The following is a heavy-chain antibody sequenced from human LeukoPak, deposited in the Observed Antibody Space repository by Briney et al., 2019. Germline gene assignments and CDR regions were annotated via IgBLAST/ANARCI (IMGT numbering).Heavy chain of an antibody. CDR3: ARDPRGGTLDY. CDR2: IWYDGSNK. D-gene: IGHD3-10*01. V-gene: IGHV3-33*01. CDR1: GFTFSTYG. Sequence: PGRSLRLSCAASGFTFSTYGMHWVRQAPDKGLEWVAVIWYDGSNKDYADSVKGRFTISRDNAKNTLNLQMNSLRAEDTAVYYCARDPRGGTLDYWGQGALVTVSS. J-gene: IGHJ4*02.